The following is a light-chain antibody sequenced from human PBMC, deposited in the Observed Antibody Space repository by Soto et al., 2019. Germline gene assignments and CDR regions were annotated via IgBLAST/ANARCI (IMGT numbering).Light chain of an antibody. V-gene: IGKV3-11*01. CDR2: DAS. CDR1: QSVSSY. CDR3: QQRSTWPS. Sequence: EIVLTQSPATLSLSPGERATLSCRASQSVSSYLAWYQQKPGQAPRLLIYDASNRATGIPARFSGSGSGTVCTLTISSLEPEDFEFYYCQQRSTWPSFGPGTKVDIK. J-gene: IGKJ3*01.